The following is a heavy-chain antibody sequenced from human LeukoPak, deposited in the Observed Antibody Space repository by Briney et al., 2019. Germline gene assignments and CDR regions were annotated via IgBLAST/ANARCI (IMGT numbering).Heavy chain of an antibody. V-gene: IGHV4-39*02. J-gene: IGHJ5*02. CDR1: GGSISSSSYY. CDR3: ARGRGYYGSGSYYRSNWFDP. Sequence: SETLSLTCTVSGGSISSSSYYWGWIRQPPGKGLEWIGSIYYSGSTYYNPSLKSRVTISRDTSTNHFSLKLTSVTAADTAVYYCARGRGYYGSGSYYRSNWFDPWGQGTLVTVSS. CDR2: IYYSGST. D-gene: IGHD3-10*01.